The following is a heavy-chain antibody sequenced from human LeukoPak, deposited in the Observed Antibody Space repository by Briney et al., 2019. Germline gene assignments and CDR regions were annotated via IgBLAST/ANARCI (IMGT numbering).Heavy chain of an antibody. CDR1: GYTFTSYY. CDR2: INPSGGST. V-gene: IGHV1-46*01. CDR3: ARSPAY. J-gene: IGHJ4*02. Sequence: ASVKVSCKASGYTFTSYYMHWVRQAPGQGLEWMGIINPSGGSTNYAQKLQGRVTMTTDTSTSTAYMELRSLRSDDTAVYYCARSPAYWGQGTLVTVSS.